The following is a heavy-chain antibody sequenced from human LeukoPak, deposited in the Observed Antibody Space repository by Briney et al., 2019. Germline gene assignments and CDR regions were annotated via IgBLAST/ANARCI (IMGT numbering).Heavy chain of an antibody. D-gene: IGHD6-13*01. CDR1: GVSFSSCA. V-gene: IGHV3-23*01. CDR2: IGSGGVDT. CDR3: ARPTITTAGTRWFDP. Sequence: PGGSLRLSCAASGVSFSSCAMSWVRQAPGKGLEWVSGIGSGGVDTHYADSVKGRFTISRDNSKNTLYLQMNSLRAEDTAVYYCARPTITTAGTRWFDPWGQGTPVTVSS. J-gene: IGHJ5*02.